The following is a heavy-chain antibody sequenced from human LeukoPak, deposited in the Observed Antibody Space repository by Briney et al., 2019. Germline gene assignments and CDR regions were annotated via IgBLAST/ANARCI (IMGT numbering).Heavy chain of an antibody. CDR3: ASDRGFLEWFGWFDP. J-gene: IGHJ5*02. Sequence: PSETLSLTCTVSGGSISSGGYYWSWIRQPPGKGLEWIGYIYHSGSTYYNPSLKSRVTISVDRSKNQFSLKLSSVTAAATAVYYCASDRGFLEWFGWFDPWGQGTLVTVSS. D-gene: IGHD3-3*01. CDR1: GGSISSGGYY. V-gene: IGHV4-30-2*01. CDR2: IYHSGST.